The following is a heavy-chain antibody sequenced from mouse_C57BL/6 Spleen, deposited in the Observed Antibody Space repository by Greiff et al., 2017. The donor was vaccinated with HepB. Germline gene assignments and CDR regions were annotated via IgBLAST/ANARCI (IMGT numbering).Heavy chain of an antibody. CDR3: AAYYSNHWYFDV. V-gene: IGHV1-82*01. CDR1: GYAFSSSW. J-gene: IGHJ1*03. Sequence: QVQLKQSGPELVKPGASVKISCKASGYAFSSSWMNWVKQRPGKGLEWIGRIYPGDGDTNYTGKFKGKATLTADKSSSTAYMQLSSLTSEDSAVYFCAAYYSNHWYFDVWGTGTTVTVSS. CDR2: IYPGDGDT. D-gene: IGHD2-5*01.